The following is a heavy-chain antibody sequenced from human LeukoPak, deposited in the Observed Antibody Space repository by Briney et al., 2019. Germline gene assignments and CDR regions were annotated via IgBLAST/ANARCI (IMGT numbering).Heavy chain of an antibody. CDR2: FNPTYSSP. CDR3: AKDPRNILTGDYDDFDI. Sequence: GASVKVSCKASGYTSSNYCIHWLRQAPGQGFEWMGIFNPTYSSPIYAQTFEGRVTMTSDMSTSTFYTELSTLRSEDTAVYFCAKDPRNILTGDYDDFDIWGQGTMVIASS. V-gene: IGHV1-46*01. J-gene: IGHJ3*02. CDR1: GYTSSNYC. D-gene: IGHD3-9*01.